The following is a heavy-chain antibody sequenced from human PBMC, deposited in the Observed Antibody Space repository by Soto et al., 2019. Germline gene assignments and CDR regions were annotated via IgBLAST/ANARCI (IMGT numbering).Heavy chain of an antibody. Sequence: ASVKVSCKASGYTFTSYGISWVRQAPGQGLEWMGWISAYNGNTNYAQKLQGRVTMTTDTSTSTAYMELRSLRSDDTAVYYCARGSVVAARFYYYCCMDFSGQGTTVTVS. D-gene: IGHD2-15*01. J-gene: IGHJ6*02. V-gene: IGHV1-18*01. CDR1: GYTFTSYG. CDR3: ARGSVVAARFYYYCCMDF. CDR2: ISAYNGNT.